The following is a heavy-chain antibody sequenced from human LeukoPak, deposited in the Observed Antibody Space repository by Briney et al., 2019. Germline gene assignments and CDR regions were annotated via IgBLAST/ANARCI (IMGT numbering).Heavy chain of an antibody. V-gene: IGHV4-38-2*02. CDR3: ARVMSGSYYSFGAFDI. D-gene: IGHD3-10*01. CDR2: IYHSGTT. CDR1: NYFISDGYY. J-gene: IGHJ3*02. Sequence: NPSETLSLTCPVSNYFISDGYYWAWIRQPPGKGLEWIASIYHSGTTYYNPSLKSRVTISVDTSKNQFSLKLRSVTAADTAMYYCARVMSGSYYSFGAFDIWGQGSMVIVSS.